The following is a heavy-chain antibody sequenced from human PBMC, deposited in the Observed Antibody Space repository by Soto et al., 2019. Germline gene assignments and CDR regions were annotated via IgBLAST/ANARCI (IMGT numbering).Heavy chain of an antibody. D-gene: IGHD2-21*01. J-gene: IGHJ5*02. CDR2: VENSGST. V-gene: IGHV4-61*01. Sequence: SETLSLTCSVSGGSVSSESYYWSWIRQTPGKGLEWIGNVENSGSTKYNPSLKSRVTISVDTSKNQFSLKLSSVTGADTAVYYCARERGDSHWIDPWGQGTLVTVSS. CDR3: ARERGDSHWIDP. CDR1: GGSVSSESYY.